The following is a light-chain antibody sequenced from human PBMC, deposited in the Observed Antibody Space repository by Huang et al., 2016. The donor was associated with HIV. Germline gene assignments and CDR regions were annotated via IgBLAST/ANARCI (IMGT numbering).Light chain of an antibody. V-gene: IGKV4-1*01. CDR2: WAT. Sequence: DIVMTQSPDSLAVSPGERSTINCKSSQSLLYSLSKKNYLAWFQQKPGRPPKLLIYWATTRESGVPDRFSGSGSGTDFTLTINNLQAEDVAVYFCLQYYSFPQTFGHGTKVEIK. J-gene: IGKJ1*01. CDR3: LQYYSFPQT. CDR1: QSLLYSLSKKNY.